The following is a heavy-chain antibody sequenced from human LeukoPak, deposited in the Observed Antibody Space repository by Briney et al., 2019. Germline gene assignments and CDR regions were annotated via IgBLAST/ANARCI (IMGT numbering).Heavy chain of an antibody. CDR1: GYSFTSYW. CDR2: IDPSDSYT. CDR3: ARHPGGLDYGDYLLDY. J-gene: IGHJ4*02. Sequence: GESLKISCKGSGYSFTSYWISWVRQMPGKGLEWMGRIDPSDSYTNYSPSFQGHVTISADKSISTAYLQWSSLKASDTAMYYCARHPGGLDYGDYLLDYWGQGTLVTVSS. D-gene: IGHD4-17*01. V-gene: IGHV5-10-1*01.